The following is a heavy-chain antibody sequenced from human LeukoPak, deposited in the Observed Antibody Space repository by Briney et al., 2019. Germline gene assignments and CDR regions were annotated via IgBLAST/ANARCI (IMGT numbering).Heavy chain of an antibody. CDR2: IYYSGST. CDR1: GGSISSHY. CDR3: EGGVDYYDSSGYLHYYYNMDV. D-gene: IGHD3-22*01. V-gene: IGHV4-59*11. J-gene: IGHJ6*03. Sequence: SETLSLTCTVSGGSISSHYWSWIRQPPGKGLEWIGYIYYSGSTNYNPSLKSRVTISVDTSKNQFSLKLSSVTAADTAVYYCEGGVDYYDSSGYLHYYYNMDVWGKGTTVTVSS.